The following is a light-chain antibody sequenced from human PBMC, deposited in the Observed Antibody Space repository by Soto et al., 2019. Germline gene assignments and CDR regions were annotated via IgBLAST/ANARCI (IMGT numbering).Light chain of an antibody. J-gene: IGKJ1*01. Sequence: EIVMTQSPSTLSGSVGDRVTITCPASQTISSKLAWYQQKPGKAPKLLIYKASTVKSGIPARFSGSGSGTEFTLTISSLQSEDFAGDYCQQCNDWPWTFGQGTKV. CDR1: QTISSK. CDR3: QQCNDWPWT. CDR2: KAS. V-gene: IGKV1-5*03.